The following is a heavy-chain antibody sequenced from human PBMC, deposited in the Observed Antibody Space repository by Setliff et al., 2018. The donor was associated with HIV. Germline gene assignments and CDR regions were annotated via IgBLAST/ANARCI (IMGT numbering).Heavy chain of an antibody. D-gene: IGHD3-3*01. CDR2: TFYSGST. CDR3: ATYLSDNYLDGAFDI. Sequence: SETLSLTCTVSGASVSTTGYYWGWLRQSPGKGPQWIGTTFYSGSTYYNPSLKSRVTISLDTSNNDFSLTLTSVTAADTALYFCATYLSDNYLDGAFDIWGRGTMVTVSS. V-gene: IGHV4-39*02. CDR1: GASVSTTGYY. J-gene: IGHJ3*02.